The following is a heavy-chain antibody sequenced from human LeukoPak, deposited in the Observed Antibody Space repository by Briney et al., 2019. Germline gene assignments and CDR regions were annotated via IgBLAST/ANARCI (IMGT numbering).Heavy chain of an antibody. V-gene: IGHV3-23*01. D-gene: IGHD3-9*01. CDR3: AKWGDYDVLTGYYDPDY. J-gene: IGHJ4*02. Sequence: GASLRLSCAASGFTFSNYAMSWVRQAPGKGLEWVSAITGSGGGTYYADSVKGRFTISRDNSKNTLYLQMNSLRAEDTAVYYCAKWGDYDVLTGYYDPDYRGQGTLVTVSS. CDR2: ITGSGGGT. CDR1: GFTFSNYA.